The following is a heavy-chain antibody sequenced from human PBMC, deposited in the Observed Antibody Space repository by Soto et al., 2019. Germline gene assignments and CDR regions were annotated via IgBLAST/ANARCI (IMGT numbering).Heavy chain of an antibody. CDR1: GGSISSSSYY. V-gene: IGHV4-39*01. CDR3: ARGGRKGYCTNGVCYTEAYFDY. Sequence: SETLSLTCTVSGGSISSSSYYWGWIRQPPGKGLEWIANIYYSGNTYYNPPLKSRVTISADTSKNQFSLKLSSVTAADTAVYYCARGGRKGYCTNGVCYTEAYFDYWGQGTLVTVSS. CDR2: IYYSGNT. D-gene: IGHD2-8*01. J-gene: IGHJ4*02.